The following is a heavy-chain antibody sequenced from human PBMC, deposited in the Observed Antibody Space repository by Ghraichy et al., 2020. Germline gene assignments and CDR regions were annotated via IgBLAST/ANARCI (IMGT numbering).Heavy chain of an antibody. CDR1: GYTFTSYG. D-gene: IGHD3-3*01. Sequence: ASVKVSCKASGYTFTSYGISWVRQAPGQGLEWMGWISAYNGNTNYAQKLQGRVTMTTDTSTSTAYMELRSLRSDDTAVYYCARDRGTYYDFWSGYSLGYYYYYMDVWGKGTTVTVSS. CDR3: ARDRGTYYDFWSGYSLGYYYYYMDV. CDR2: ISAYNGNT. J-gene: IGHJ6*03. V-gene: IGHV1-18*01.